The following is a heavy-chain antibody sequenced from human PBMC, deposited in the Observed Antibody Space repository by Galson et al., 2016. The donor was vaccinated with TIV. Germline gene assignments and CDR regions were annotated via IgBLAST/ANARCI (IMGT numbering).Heavy chain of an antibody. CDR1: GYSFTRYW. CDR2: IDPSDSYT. D-gene: IGHD3-10*01. J-gene: IGHJ5*02. CDR3: TRGGSSGSAWLDT. V-gene: IGHV5-10-1*01. Sequence: QSGAEVKKPGESLRLSCKGSGYSFTRYWINWVRQMPGKGLEWIGRIDPSDSYTNYSPSFQGHVTISVDKSVDTAYLQGSSLKASDTAIHYCTRGGSSGSAWLDTWGRGTLFSVSS.